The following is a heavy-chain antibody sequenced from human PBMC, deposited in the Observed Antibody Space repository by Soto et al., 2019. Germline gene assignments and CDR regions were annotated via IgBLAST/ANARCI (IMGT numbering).Heavy chain of an antibody. CDR3: ARDWGSRGWYNWFDP. V-gene: IGHV3-30*03. J-gene: IGHJ5*02. CDR1: GFTVNDYG. Sequence: QVHLVGSGGGVVQPGRSLRLSCAASGFTVNDYGMHWVRQAPGKGLEWVAILAHDGRTTYFGDSVRGRFTVSRDESENTLYLQMDNLRTDDTAIYYCARDWGSRGWYNWFDPWGQGILVTVSS. D-gene: IGHD6-19*01. CDR2: LAHDGRTT.